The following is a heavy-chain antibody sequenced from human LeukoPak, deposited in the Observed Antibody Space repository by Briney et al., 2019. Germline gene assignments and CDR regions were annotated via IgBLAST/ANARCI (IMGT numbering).Heavy chain of an antibody. D-gene: IGHD6-19*01. J-gene: IGHJ5*02. CDR2: IYYSGST. CDR1: GGSISSYY. CDR3: ARDTLGSGWRRGVWFDP. Sequence: SETLSLTCTVSGGSISSYYWSWIRQPPGRGLEWIGYIYYSGSTNYNPSLKSRVTISVDTSKNQFSLKLSSVTAADTAVYYCARDTLGSGWRRGVWFDPWGQGTLVTVSS. V-gene: IGHV4-59*01.